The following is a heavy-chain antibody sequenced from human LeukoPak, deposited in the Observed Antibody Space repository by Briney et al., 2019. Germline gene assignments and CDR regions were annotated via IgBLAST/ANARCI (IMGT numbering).Heavy chain of an antibody. D-gene: IGHD3-10*01. CDR1: GFTFSSYA. J-gene: IGHJ4*02. Sequence: GGSLRLSCAASGFTFSSYAMSWVRQAPGKGLEWVSAISGSGGSTYYADSEKGRYTTSRDNSKNTLYLQMNSLRAEKTAVYYCAKDGLYGSGSYWTDAYWGQGTLVTVSS. CDR3: AKDGLYGSGSYWTDAY. V-gene: IGHV3-23*01. CDR2: ISGSGGST.